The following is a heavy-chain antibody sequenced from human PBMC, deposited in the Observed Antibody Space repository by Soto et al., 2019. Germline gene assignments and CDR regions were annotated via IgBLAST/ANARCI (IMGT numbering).Heavy chain of an antibody. J-gene: IGHJ4*02. V-gene: IGHV1-69*13. D-gene: IGHD3-10*01. CDR3: GKGFYGSGGPDV. CDR2: IIPIFGTA. CDR1: GGTFSIYA. Sequence: SVKVYCTTSGGTFSIYAISWVRQAPGQGLEWMGGIIPIFGTANYAQKFQGRVTITADESTSTAYMELSSLRSEDTAIYYCGKGFYGSGGPDVWGPGTLVTVSS.